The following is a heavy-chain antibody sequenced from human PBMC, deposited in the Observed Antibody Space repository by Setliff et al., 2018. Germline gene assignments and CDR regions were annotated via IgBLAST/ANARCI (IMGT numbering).Heavy chain of an antibody. CDR1: GHSFTSYW. Sequence: GESLKISCKGSGHSFTSYWIGWVRQMPGKGLEWMGIIYPGDSDTRYSPSFQGQVTISADKSISTAYLQWSSLKASDTAMYYCARPSGWPRGDYYYGMDVWGQGTTVTVSS. V-gene: IGHV5-51*01. J-gene: IGHJ6*02. CDR2: IYPGDSDT. CDR3: ARPSGWPRGDYYYGMDV. D-gene: IGHD6-19*01.